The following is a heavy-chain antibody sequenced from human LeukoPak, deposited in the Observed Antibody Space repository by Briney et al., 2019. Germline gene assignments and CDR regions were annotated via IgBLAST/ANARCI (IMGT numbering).Heavy chain of an antibody. J-gene: IGHJ4*02. V-gene: IGHV1-69*13. Sequence: SVKVSCKASGGTFSSYAIGWVRQAPGQGLEWMGGIIPIFGTANYAQKFQGRVTITADESTSTAYMELSSLRSEDTAVYYCARGPYQLLFLDYWGQGTLVTVSS. CDR2: IIPIFGTA. D-gene: IGHD2-2*01. CDR1: GGTFSSYA. CDR3: ARGPYQLLFLDY.